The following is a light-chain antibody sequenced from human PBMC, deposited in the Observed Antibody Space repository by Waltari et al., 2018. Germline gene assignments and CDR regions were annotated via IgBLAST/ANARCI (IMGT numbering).Light chain of an antibody. V-gene: IGKV1D-12*01. Sequence: DIQMTQSPSSVSASVGDRVTITCRASQDISSWLAWYKQKPGKAPKLLIYAASNLQRGVPSRFSGSGSGTDFTLTISSLQPEDFATYYCQQANTFPYTFGQGTKLEIK. CDR1: QDISSW. CDR3: QQANTFPYT. J-gene: IGKJ2*01. CDR2: AAS.